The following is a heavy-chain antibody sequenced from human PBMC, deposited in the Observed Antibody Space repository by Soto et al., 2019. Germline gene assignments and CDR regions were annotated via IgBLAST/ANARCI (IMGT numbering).Heavy chain of an antibody. CDR3: ARDLEESGDVWTGVGLY. CDR1: GYNFHSYG. V-gene: IGHV1-18*01. D-gene: IGHD3-3*01. J-gene: IGHJ4*02. Sequence: QVPLVQSGAEVKKPGASVKVSCRASGYNFHSYGITWVRQAPGHGLESLGWISAYNGETHSGQMLQGRASLTIDISTSTAYMELRSLRSDDTAVYFCARDLEESGDVWTGVGLYWGQGTRVTVSS. CDR2: ISAYNGET.